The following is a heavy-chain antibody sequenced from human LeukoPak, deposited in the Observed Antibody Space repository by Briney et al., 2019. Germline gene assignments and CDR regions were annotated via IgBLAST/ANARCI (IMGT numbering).Heavy chain of an antibody. D-gene: IGHD3-22*01. V-gene: IGHV1-18*01. CDR1: GYTFTSYG. CDR3: ARGMDYYDSSGYYWSTFNY. Sequence: ASVKVSCKASGYTFTSYGISWVRQAPGQGLEWMGWISAYNGNTNYAQKLQGRVTMTTDTFTSTAYMELRSLRSDDTAVYYCARGMDYYDSSGYYWSTFNYWGQGTLVTVSS. CDR2: ISAYNGNT. J-gene: IGHJ4*02.